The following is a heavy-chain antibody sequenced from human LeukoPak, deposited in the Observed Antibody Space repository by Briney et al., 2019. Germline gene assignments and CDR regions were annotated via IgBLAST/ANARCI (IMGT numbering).Heavy chain of an antibody. V-gene: IGHV3-30-3*01. J-gene: IGHJ4*02. D-gene: IGHD4-17*01. CDR1: GFTSSSNA. CDR3: ARIQGSDGDYGYYFDY. Sequence: GRSLRLSCAASGFTSSSNAMHWVRQAPGKGLKWWAVISYDGSNKYYADSVKGRFTISRDNSKNTLYLQMNSLRAEDTAVYYCARIQGSDGDYGYYFDYWGQGTLVTVSS. CDR2: ISYDGSNK.